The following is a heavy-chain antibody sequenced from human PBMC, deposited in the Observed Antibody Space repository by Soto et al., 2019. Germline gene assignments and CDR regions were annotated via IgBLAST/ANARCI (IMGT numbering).Heavy chain of an antibody. Sequence: SETLSLTCTVSGGSISSYYWSWIRQPPGKGLEWIGYIYYSGSTNYNPSLKSRVTISVDTSKNQFSLKLSSVSAADTAVYYCARTYYDFWSGYYYGMDVWGRGTTVTVSS. D-gene: IGHD3-3*01. CDR3: ARTYYDFWSGYYYGMDV. CDR1: GGSISSYY. V-gene: IGHV4-59*01. J-gene: IGHJ6*02. CDR2: IYYSGST.